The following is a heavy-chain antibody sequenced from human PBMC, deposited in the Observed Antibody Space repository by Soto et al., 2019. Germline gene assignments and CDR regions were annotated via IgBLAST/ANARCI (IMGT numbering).Heavy chain of an antibody. J-gene: IGHJ6*03. CDR2: INHSGST. CDR3: ATCGRKRYYHYSTDG. Sequence: SETLSLTCAVYGGSFSGYYWSWIRQPPGKGLEWIGEINHSGSTNYDPSLKSRVTISVATSKNQFSLKLSSVTAADTAVYYCATCGRKRYYHYSTDGWGTGTTVTVAS. CDR1: GGSFSGYY. V-gene: IGHV4-34*01.